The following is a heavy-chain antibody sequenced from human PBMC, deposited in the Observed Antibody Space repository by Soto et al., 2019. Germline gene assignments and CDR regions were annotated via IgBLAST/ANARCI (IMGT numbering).Heavy chain of an antibody. Sequence: EVQVVESGGDLVQPGGSLRLSCAVSGLTGSYMTWVRQAPGKGLEWVSFIHSDGNTFYADSVKGRFSISRDSSKNTVSLQMNSLRAEDTAVYYCAAGLDNAKIHHSGQGTLVTVSS. CDR2: IHSDGNT. CDR1: GLTGSY. J-gene: IGHJ1*01. V-gene: IGHV3-66*01. CDR3: AAGLDNAKIHH. D-gene: IGHD1-1*01.